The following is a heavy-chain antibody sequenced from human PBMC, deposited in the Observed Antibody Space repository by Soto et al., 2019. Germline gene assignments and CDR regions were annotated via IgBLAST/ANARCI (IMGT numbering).Heavy chain of an antibody. J-gene: IGHJ4*02. Sequence: EVQLVESGGVVVQPGGSLRLSCADSGFTFDDYTMHWVRQAPGKGLEWVSLISWDGGSTYYADSVKGRFTISRDNSKNSLYLQMNSLRTEETALYYCAKAARSLVVITGIFDCWGQGTLVTVSS. CDR1: GFTFDDYT. D-gene: IGHD3-22*01. CDR3: AKAARSLVVITGIFDC. CDR2: ISWDGGST. V-gene: IGHV3-43*01.